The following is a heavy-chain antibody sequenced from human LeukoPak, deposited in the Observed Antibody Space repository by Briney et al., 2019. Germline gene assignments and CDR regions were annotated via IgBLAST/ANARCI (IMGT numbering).Heavy chain of an antibody. CDR3: ATSWDYDILTGYPPAFDI. D-gene: IGHD3-9*01. CDR1: GGSFSGYY. CDR2: INHSGST. Sequence: PSETLSLTCAVYGGSFSGYYWSWIRQPPGKGLEWIGEINHSGSTNYNPSPKSRVTISVDTSKNQFSLKLGSVTAADTAVYYCATSWDYDILTGYPPAFDIWGQGTMVTVSS. V-gene: IGHV4-34*01. J-gene: IGHJ3*02.